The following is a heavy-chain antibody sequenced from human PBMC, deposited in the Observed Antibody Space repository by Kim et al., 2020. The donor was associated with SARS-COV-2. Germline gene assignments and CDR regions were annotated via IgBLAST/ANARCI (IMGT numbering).Heavy chain of an antibody. D-gene: IGHD3-3*01. CDR1: GGSISSSSYY. V-gene: IGHV4-39*01. Sequence: SETLSLTCTVSGGSISSSSYYWGWIRQPPGKGLEWIGSIYYSGSTYYNPSLKSRVTISVDTSKNQFSLKLSSVTAADTAVYYCAICRGGSYYDFLSGQMIGRFDYWGQGTLVTVSS. CDR3: AICRGGSYYDFLSGQMIGRFDY. CDR2: IYYSGST. J-gene: IGHJ4*02.